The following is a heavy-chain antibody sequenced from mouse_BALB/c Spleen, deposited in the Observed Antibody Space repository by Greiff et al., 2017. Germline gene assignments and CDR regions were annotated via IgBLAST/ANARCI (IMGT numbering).Heavy chain of an antibody. Sequence: EVQLVESGPGLVKPSQSLSLTCSVTGYSITSGYYWNWIRQFPGNKLEWMGYISYDGSNNYNPSLKNRISITRDTSKNQFFLKLNSVTTEDTATYYCARLHYYGYDDAMDYWGQGTSVTVSA. J-gene: IGHJ4*01. D-gene: IGHD1-2*01. CDR1: GYSITSGYY. CDR3: ARLHYYGYDDAMDY. CDR2: ISYDGSN. V-gene: IGHV3-6*02.